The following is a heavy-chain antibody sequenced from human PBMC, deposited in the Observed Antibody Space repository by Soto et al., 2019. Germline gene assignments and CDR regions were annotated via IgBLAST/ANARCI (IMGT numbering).Heavy chain of an antibody. V-gene: IGHV3-23*01. Sequence: EVQLLESGGGLVQPGGSLRLSCAASGFTFSSYAMSWVRQAPGKGLEWVSIISGGSGGTYYADSVKGRFTISRDNSKNTLYLQVNSLRAEDTAVYYCAKGDSSWSYFDFWGQGTLVTVSS. CDR1: GFTFSSYA. D-gene: IGHD6-13*01. CDR3: AKGDSSWSYFDF. J-gene: IGHJ4*02. CDR2: ISGGSGGT.